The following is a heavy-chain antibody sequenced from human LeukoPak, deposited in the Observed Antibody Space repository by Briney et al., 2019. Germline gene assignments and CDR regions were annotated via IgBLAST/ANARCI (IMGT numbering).Heavy chain of an antibody. D-gene: IGHD6-19*01. V-gene: IGHV4-59*08. Sequence: PSETLSLTCTVSGGSISNYYWCWIRQSPGKGLEWIGYIYYSGSTNYNPSLKSRVTISVDTSKNQFSLKLTSVTAADTAVYYCARHGGWLAGARNWGQGTLVTVSS. CDR1: GGSISNYY. J-gene: IGHJ4*02. CDR2: IYYSGST. CDR3: ARHGGWLAGARN.